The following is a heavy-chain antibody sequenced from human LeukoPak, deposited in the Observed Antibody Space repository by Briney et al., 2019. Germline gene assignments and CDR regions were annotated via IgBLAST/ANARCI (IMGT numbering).Heavy chain of an antibody. CDR2: MKPSSDKT. CDR1: GYTFTSYD. CDR3: ARWADSPFDY. V-gene: IGHV1-8*01. J-gene: IGHJ4*02. Sequence: ASVKVSCKASGYTFTSYDTNWVRQATGQGLEWMGYMKPSSDKTGYAQKFQGRVTLTWDTSISTAYMELSSLKSEDTAVYYCARWADSPFDYWGQGTLVTVSS.